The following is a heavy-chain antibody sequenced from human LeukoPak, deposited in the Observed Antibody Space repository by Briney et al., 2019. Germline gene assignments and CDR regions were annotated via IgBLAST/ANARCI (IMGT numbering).Heavy chain of an antibody. CDR3: ARVSHYYYYMDV. CDR2: IYYSGST. J-gene: IGHJ6*03. V-gene: IGHV4-59*01. CDR1: GGSISSYY. Sequence: PSETLSLTCTVSGGSISSYYWSWIRQPPGKGLEWIGYIYYSGSTNYNPSLKSRVTISVDTSKNQFSLKLSSVTAADTAVYYCARVSHYYYYMDVRGKGTTVTVSS.